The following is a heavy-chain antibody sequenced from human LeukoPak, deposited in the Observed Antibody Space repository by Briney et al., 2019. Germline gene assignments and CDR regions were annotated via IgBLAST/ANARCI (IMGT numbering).Heavy chain of an antibody. CDR2: ISGSGGST. CDR1: GFTFSSYA. Sequence: PGGSLRLSCAASGFTFSSYAMSWVRQAPGKGLEWVSAISGSGGSTYYADSVKGRFTISRDNSRNTLYLQMNSLRAEDTAVYYCAAIAAAGIDFDYWGQGTLVTVSS. CDR3: AAIAAAGIDFDY. V-gene: IGHV3-23*01. D-gene: IGHD6-13*01. J-gene: IGHJ4*02.